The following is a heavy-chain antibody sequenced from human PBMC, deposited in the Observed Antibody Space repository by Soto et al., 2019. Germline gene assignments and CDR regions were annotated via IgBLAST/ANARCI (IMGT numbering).Heavy chain of an antibody. J-gene: IGHJ4*02. V-gene: IGHV3-30-3*01. CDR2: ISYDGSNK. CDR3: ARGFGRAVAGDFDY. Sequence: QVQLVESGGGVVQPGRSLRLSCAASGFTFSSYAMHWVRQAPGKGLEWVAVISYDGSNKYYADSVKGRFTISRDNSKNTLYLQMNSLRAEDTAVYYCARGFGRAVAGDFDYWGQGTLVTVSS. D-gene: IGHD6-19*01. CDR1: GFTFSSYA.